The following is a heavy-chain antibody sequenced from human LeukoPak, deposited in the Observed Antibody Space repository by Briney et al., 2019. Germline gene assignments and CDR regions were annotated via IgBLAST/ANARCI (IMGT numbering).Heavy chain of an antibody. CDR2: IYYSGSS. J-gene: IGHJ5*02. Sequence: SETLSLTCTVSGGSISSSSYYWGWIRQPPGKGLEWIGSIYYSGSSYYNPSLRSRVTISVDTSKNQFSLKLSSVTAADTAVYYCARVISGSYFRGWFDPWGQGTPVTVSS. D-gene: IGHD1-26*01. CDR1: GGSISSSSYY. V-gene: IGHV4-39*07. CDR3: ARVISGSYFRGWFDP.